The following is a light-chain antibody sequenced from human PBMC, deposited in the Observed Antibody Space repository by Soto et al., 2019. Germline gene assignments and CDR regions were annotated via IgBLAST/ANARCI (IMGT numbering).Light chain of an antibody. V-gene: IGLV2-14*01. CDR2: EVT. CDR1: SSDIGGHHF. J-gene: IGLJ1*01. Sequence: QSALTQPASVSGSPGQSITISCTGTSSDIGGHHFVSWYQQQSGEAPKLVIYEVTDRPSGVSDRFSGSKSGNTASLTISGLQPEDEADYYCSSYTRSSIYVFGNGTKVTV. CDR3: SSYTRSSIYV.